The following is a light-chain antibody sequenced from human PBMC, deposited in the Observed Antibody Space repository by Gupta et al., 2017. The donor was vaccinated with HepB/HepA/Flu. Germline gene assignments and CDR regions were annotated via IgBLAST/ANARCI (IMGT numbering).Light chain of an antibody. Sequence: IQMTQSPSSLSASVGDRVTITCRSSQSILSYLNWFQKKPGKAPNLLIYTASSLQSGVPSRFSGSGSGTDFTLNISSLQPEDFATYYCQQTYSVPPTFGPGTKVDIK. CDR3: QQTYSVPPT. J-gene: IGKJ3*01. V-gene: IGKV1-39*01. CDR2: TAS. CDR1: QSILSY.